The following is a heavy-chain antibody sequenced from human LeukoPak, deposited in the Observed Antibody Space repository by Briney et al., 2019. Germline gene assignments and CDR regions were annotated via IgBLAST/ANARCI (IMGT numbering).Heavy chain of an antibody. CDR2: ISSSSSYI. D-gene: IGHD2-2*01. V-gene: IGHV3-21*01. CDR1: GFTFSSYS. Sequence: PGGSLRLSCAASGFTFSSYSMNWVRQAPGKGLEWVSSISSSSSYIYYADSVKGRFTISRDNAKNSLYLQMNSLRAEDTAVYYCARAQDIVVVPATPDYWGQGTLVTVSS. CDR3: ARAQDIVVVPATPDY. J-gene: IGHJ4*02.